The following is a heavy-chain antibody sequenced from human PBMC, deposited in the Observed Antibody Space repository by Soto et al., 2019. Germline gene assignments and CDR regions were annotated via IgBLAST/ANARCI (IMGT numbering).Heavy chain of an antibody. J-gene: IGHJ3*02. CDR2: ISSSSSYI. Sequence: GGSLRLSCAASGFTFSSYSMNWVRQAPGKGLEWVSSISSSSSYIYYADSVKGRFTISRDNAKNSLYLQMNCLGAEDTAVYYCAGDNRWLHAFDIWGQGTMVTVSS. V-gene: IGHV3-21*01. D-gene: IGHD5-12*01. CDR3: AGDNRWLHAFDI. CDR1: GFTFSSYS.